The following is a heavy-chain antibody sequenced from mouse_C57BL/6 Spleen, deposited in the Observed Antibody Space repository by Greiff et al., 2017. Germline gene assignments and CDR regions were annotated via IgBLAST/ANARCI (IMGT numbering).Heavy chain of an antibody. Sequence: DVMLVESGGDLVKPGGSLKLSCAASGFTFSSYGMSWVRQTPDKRLEWVATISSGGSYTYYPDSVKGRFTISRDNAKNTLYLQMSSLKSEDTAMYYCARRDDYGVFDYWGQGTTLTVSS. D-gene: IGHD2-4*01. V-gene: IGHV5-6*02. CDR3: ARRDDYGVFDY. J-gene: IGHJ2*01. CDR2: ISSGGSYT. CDR1: GFTFSSYG.